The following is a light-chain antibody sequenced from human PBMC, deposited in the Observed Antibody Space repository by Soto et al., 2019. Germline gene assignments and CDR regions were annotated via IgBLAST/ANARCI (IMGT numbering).Light chain of an antibody. J-gene: IGKJ1*01. V-gene: IGKV3-20*01. CDR1: QSVSSSY. CDR3: QPYDSSPRT. CDR2: GAS. Sequence: EIVLTQSPGTLSLSPGERATLSCRASQSVSSSYLAWYQQKPGQAPRLLIYGASSRATGIPDRFSGSGSGTDFTLIISRLEPEDFAVYYCQPYDSSPRTFGQGTKVEIK.